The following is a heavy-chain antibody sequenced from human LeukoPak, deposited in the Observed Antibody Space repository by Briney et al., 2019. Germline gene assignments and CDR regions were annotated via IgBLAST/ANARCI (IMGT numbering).Heavy chain of an antibody. J-gene: IGHJ4*02. CDR2: IIPILGIA. CDR3: AREGLGELTLDY. CDR1: GGTFSSYA. D-gene: IGHD3-16*01. V-gene: IGHV1-69*04. Sequence: GASVKVSCKASGGTFSSYAISWVRQAPGQGLEWMGRIIPILGIANYAQKFQGRVTITTDESTSTAYMELSSLRSEDTAVYYCAREGLGELTLDYWGQGTLVTVSS.